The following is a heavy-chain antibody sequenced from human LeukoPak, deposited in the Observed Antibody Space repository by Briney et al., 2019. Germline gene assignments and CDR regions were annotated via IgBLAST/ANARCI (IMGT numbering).Heavy chain of an antibody. D-gene: IGHD6-19*01. Sequence: AGGPLRFSGAASGFTFSSNAVSWVRQAPGKGREGVSAISGSGGGTYYADAVKGRLTISRDNSKTTLYLQMNSLSTEDTAVYYCAKTTTGYSSGRYPGWPVDYWGQGTLVTVSS. CDR3: AKTTTGYSSGRYPGWPVDY. CDR1: GFTFSSNA. V-gene: IGHV3-23*01. J-gene: IGHJ4*02. CDR2: ISGSGGGT.